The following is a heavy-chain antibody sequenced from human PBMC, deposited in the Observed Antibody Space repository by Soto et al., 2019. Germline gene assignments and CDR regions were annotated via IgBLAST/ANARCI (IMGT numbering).Heavy chain of an antibody. CDR3: ARTYCTTTSLQAHGMVV. Sequence: QVQLQESGPGLVKPSETLSLTCTVSGVSVNSGSYYWTWIRQPPGKGLEWIGYLYYNTNTNYNPSLKSRITISVHTSKNQFSLQLSVVTAADTAVYYCARTYCTTTSLQAHGMVVWVQGTTVTVSS. J-gene: IGHJ6*02. CDR1: GVSVNSGSYY. D-gene: IGHD2-2*01. CDR2: LYYNTNT. V-gene: IGHV4-61*01.